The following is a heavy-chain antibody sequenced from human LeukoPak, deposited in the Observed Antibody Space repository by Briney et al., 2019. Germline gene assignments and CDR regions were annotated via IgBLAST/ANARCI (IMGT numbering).Heavy chain of an antibody. V-gene: IGHV3-23*01. CDR1: GFTFSGFA. CDR3: ARGVVATED. J-gene: IGHJ4*02. CDR2: ISRSGEST. D-gene: IGHD5-12*01. Sequence: PGGSLRLSCAASGFTFSGFAMSWIRQAPGKGLEWVSSISRSGESTFYADSVRGRFTISRDNSKNTLYLQMNSLRAEDTAVYYCARGVVATEDWGQGTLVTVSS.